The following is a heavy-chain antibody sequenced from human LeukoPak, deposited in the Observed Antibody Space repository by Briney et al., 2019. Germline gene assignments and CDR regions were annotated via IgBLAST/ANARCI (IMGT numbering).Heavy chain of an antibody. CDR1: GGSFSGYY. J-gene: IGHJ4*02. Sequence: SETLSLTCAVYGGSFSGYYWSWIRQPPGKGLEWIGEINHSGSTNYNPSLKSRVTISVDTSKNQSSLKLSSVTAADTAVYYCARARRGLLGSYGFDYWGQGTLVTVSS. CDR2: INHSGST. CDR3: ARARRGLLGSYGFDY. D-gene: IGHD1-26*01. V-gene: IGHV4-34*01.